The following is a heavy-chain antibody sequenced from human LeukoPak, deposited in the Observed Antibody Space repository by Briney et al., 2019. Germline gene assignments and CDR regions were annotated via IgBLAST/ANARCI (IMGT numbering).Heavy chain of an antibody. CDR1: GFTFSSYS. D-gene: IGHD7-27*01. J-gene: IGHJ5*02. V-gene: IGHV3-48*04. Sequence: GSLRLSCAASGFTFSSYSMNWVRQAPGKGLEWVSYISSSSSTIYYADSVKGRFTISRGNAKNSLYLQMDSLRPEDTAVYYCIRDGLGTSPYDLWGQGALVTVSS. CDR3: IRDGLGTSPYDL. CDR2: ISSSSSTI.